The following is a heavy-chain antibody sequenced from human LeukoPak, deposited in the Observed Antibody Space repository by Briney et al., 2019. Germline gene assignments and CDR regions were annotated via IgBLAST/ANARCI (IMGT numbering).Heavy chain of an antibody. J-gene: IGHJ4*02. Sequence: PGRSLRLSCAASRFTFSSYAMHWVRQAPGKGLEWVAVMSYGGNSKYYADSVKGRFTISRDNSKNTLYLQMNSLRAEDTAVYYCARDQQIQDFWSGYLDYWGQGTLVTVSS. CDR1: RFTFSSYA. CDR3: ARDQQIQDFWSGYLDY. CDR2: MSYGGNSK. V-gene: IGHV3-30-3*01. D-gene: IGHD3-3*01.